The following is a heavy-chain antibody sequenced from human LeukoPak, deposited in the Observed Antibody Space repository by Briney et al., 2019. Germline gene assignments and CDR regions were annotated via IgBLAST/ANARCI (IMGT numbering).Heavy chain of an antibody. D-gene: IGHD1-1*01. CDR1: GYTFTSYG. Sequence: ASVKVSCKASGYTFTSYGISWVRQAPGQGLEWMGWINPNSGGTNYAQNFQGRVTMTRDTSITTAYIELSRLRSDDTAVYYCARDPPYNWNDGADNFDYWGQGTLVTVSS. V-gene: IGHV1-2*02. CDR2: INPNSGGT. J-gene: IGHJ4*02. CDR3: ARDPPYNWNDGADNFDY.